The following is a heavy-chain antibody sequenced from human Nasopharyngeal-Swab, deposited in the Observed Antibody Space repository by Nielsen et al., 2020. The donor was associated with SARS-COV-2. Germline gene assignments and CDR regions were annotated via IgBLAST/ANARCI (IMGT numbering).Heavy chain of an antibody. J-gene: IGHJ6*02. CDR2: IRSKANSYAT. Sequence: RQMPGKGLGGDGRIRSKANSYATAYAASVKGRFTISRDDSKNTAYLQMNSLKTEDTAVYYCTRLTRDSGYDFYYYGMDVWGQGTTVTVSS. CDR3: TRLTRDSGYDFYYYGMDV. V-gene: IGHV3-73*01. D-gene: IGHD5-12*01.